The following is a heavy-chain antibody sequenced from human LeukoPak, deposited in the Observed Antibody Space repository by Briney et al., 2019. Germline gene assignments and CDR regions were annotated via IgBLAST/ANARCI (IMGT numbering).Heavy chain of an antibody. CDR2: ISSSSSTI. D-gene: IGHD3-3*01. J-gene: IGHJ6*03. Sequence: QSGGSLRLSCAASGFTFSSYSMNWVRQAPGKGLEWVSYISSSSSTIYYADSVKGRFTISRDNSKNTLYLQMNSLRAEDTAVYYCARVGDFWSGNMDVWGKGTTVTVSS. CDR3: ARVGDFWSGNMDV. CDR1: GFTFSSYS. V-gene: IGHV3-48*01.